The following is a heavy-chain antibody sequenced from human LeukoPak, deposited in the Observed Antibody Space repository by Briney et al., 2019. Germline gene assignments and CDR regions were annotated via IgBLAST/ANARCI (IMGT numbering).Heavy chain of an antibody. Sequence: GGSLRLSCAASGFTFSSYSMNWVRQAPGKGLEWVSYISSSSSTIYYADSVKGRFTISRDNAKNSLYLQMNSLRAEDTAVYYCASSNRYSSGWEDDYWGQGTLVTVSS. CDR1: GFTFSSYS. CDR3: ASSNRYSSGWEDDY. V-gene: IGHV3-48*04. J-gene: IGHJ4*02. CDR2: ISSSSSTI. D-gene: IGHD6-19*01.